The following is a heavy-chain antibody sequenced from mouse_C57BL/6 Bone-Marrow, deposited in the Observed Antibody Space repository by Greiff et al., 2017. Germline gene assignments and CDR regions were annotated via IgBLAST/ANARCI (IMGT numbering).Heavy chain of an antibody. CDR1: GFTFSDYY. V-gene: IGHV5-16*01. CDR3: ARGGVTTDYYAMDY. J-gene: IGHJ4*01. D-gene: IGHD2-2*01. Sequence: EVMLVESEGGLVQPGSSMKLSCTASGFTFSDYYMAWVRQVPEKGLEWVANINYDGSSTYYLDSLKSRFIISRDNAKNILYLQMSSLKSEDTATYYCARGGVTTDYYAMDYWGQGTSVTVSS. CDR2: INYDGSST.